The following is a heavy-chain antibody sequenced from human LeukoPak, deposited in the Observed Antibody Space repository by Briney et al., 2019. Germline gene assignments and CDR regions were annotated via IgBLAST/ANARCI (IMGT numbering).Heavy chain of an antibody. Sequence: GASVKVSCKASGGTFSSYAISRVRQAPGQGLEWMGGIIPIFGTANYAQKFQGRVTITTDESTSTAYMELSSLRSEDTAVYYCATSPMGCSSTSCYGRGYYYYYYMDVWGKGTTVTVSS. CDR1: GGTFSSYA. CDR3: ATSPMGCSSTSCYGRGYYYYYYMDV. D-gene: IGHD2-2*01. V-gene: IGHV1-69*05. J-gene: IGHJ6*03. CDR2: IIPIFGTA.